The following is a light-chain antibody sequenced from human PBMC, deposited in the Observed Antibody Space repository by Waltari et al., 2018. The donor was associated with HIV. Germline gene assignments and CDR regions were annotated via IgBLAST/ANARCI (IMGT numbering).Light chain of an antibody. CDR3: QQYYNTPLT. V-gene: IGKV4-1*01. J-gene: IGKJ3*01. Sequence: DIVMTQSPDSLAVSLGERATINCKSSQSVLYSSNNKKYLAWYQQKPGQPPKLLIYWASTRESGVPDRFSGSGSGTDFTLTISSLQAEDVAVYYCQQYYNTPLTFGPGTKVDIK. CDR1: QSVLYSSNNKKY. CDR2: WAS.